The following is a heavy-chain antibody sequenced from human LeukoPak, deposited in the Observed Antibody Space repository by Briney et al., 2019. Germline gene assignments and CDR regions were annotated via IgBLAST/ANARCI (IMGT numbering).Heavy chain of an antibody. CDR2: IYYSGST. CDR3: ASLRALYCSGGSCHAFDY. J-gene: IGHJ4*02. Sequence: SETLSLTCTVSGGSISSTSYYWGWIRQPPGKGLEWMGNIYYSGSTYYNASLKSRVTISVDTSKKQLSLKLSSVTAADTAVYYCASLRALYCSGGSCHAFDYWGQGTLVTVSS. CDR1: GGSISSTSYY. V-gene: IGHV4-39*01. D-gene: IGHD2-15*01.